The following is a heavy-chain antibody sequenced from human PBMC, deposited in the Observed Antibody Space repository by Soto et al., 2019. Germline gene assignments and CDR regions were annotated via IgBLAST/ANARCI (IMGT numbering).Heavy chain of an antibody. V-gene: IGHV1-18*01. D-gene: IGHD4-17*01. J-gene: IGHJ4*02. Sequence: GASVKVSCKASGYTFNTFGSTWVRQAPGQGLEWMGCVSGYSDKRDYSRKLQDRITLTADPSTTTSYMELRSLRAEDTALYYCARDVDADFRTDFDYWGRGTLVTVSS. CDR1: GYTFNTFG. CDR3: ARDVDADFRTDFDY. CDR2: VSGYSDKR.